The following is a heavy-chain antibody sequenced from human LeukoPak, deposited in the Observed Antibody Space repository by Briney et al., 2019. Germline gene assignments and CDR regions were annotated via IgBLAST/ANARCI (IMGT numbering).Heavy chain of an antibody. CDR2: ISSSGSTI. V-gene: IGHV3-11*01. D-gene: IGHD6-19*01. J-gene: IGHJ4*02. Sequence: PGGSLRLSCAASGFTFSDYYMSWIRQAPGKGLECVSYISSSGSTIYYADSVKGGFTISRDNAKNSLYLQMNSLRAEDTAGYYRARDGYGSGWYRGAFDSWGQGTLVTVSS. CDR1: GFTFSDYY. CDR3: ARDGYGSGWYRGAFDS.